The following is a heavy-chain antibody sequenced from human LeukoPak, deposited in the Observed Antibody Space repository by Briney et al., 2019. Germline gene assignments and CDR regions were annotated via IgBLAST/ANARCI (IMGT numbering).Heavy chain of an antibody. D-gene: IGHD5-24*01. V-gene: IGHV4-4*09. CDR2: IYTSGST. Sequence: SETLSLTCTVSGGSISNYYWSWIRQPPGKGLEWIGYIYTSGSTNYNPSLKSRVTISVDTSKNQFSLKLSSVTAADTAVYYCASSRDGYNFSLDYWGQGTLVTVSS. CDR3: ASSRDGYNFSLDY. CDR1: GGSISNYY. J-gene: IGHJ4*02.